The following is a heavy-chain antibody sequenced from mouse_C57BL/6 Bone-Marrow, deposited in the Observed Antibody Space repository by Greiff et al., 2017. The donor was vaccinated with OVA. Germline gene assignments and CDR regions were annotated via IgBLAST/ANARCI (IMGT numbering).Heavy chain of an antibody. Sequence: EVMLVESGGGLVQPGGSLKLSCAASGFTFSDYYMYWVRQTPEKRLEWVAYISNGGGSTYYPDTVKGSFTISRDNAKNTLYLQMSRLKSDDTAMYYCATPYDGYYSLYYAMDYWGQGTSVTVSS. CDR3: ATPYDGYYSLYYAMDY. CDR1: GFTFSDYY. CDR2: ISNGGGST. V-gene: IGHV5-12*01. J-gene: IGHJ4*01. D-gene: IGHD2-3*01.